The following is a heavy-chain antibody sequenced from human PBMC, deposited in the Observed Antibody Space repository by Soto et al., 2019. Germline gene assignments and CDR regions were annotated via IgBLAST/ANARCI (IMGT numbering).Heavy chain of an antibody. V-gene: IGHV1-8*01. J-gene: IGHJ4*02. Sequence: ASVKVSCKASGYTFTSYDINWVRQATGQGLEWMGWMNPNSGNTGYAQKFQGRVTMTRNTSISTAYMELSSLRSEDTVVYYCARGRYYDSSGYYPFDYWGQGTLATVSS. CDR3: ARGRYYDSSGYYPFDY. CDR2: MNPNSGNT. CDR1: GYTFTSYD. D-gene: IGHD3-22*01.